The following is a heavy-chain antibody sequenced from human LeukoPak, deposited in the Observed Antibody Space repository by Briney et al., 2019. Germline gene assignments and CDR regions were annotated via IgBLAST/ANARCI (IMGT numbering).Heavy chain of an antibody. CDR2: INHSGST. Sequence: SETLSLTCAVYGGSFSGYYWSWIRQPPGKGLEWIGEINHSGSTNYNPSPKSRLTISVDTSKNQFSLKLSSVTAADTAVYYCARHGVYYYDSSGYYPSYFDYWGQGTLVTVSS. D-gene: IGHD3-22*01. CDR1: GGSFSGYY. V-gene: IGHV4-34*01. CDR3: ARHGVYYYDSSGYYPSYFDY. J-gene: IGHJ4*02.